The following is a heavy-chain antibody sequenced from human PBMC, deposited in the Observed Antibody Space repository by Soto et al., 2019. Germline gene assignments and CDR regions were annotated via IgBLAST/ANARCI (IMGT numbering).Heavy chain of an antibody. D-gene: IGHD3-9*01. CDR1: GASVSSSGYS. Sequence: QLQLQESGSGLVRPSQTLSLTCAVSGASVSSSGYSWSWIRQPPGKALEWIGYIYHSGSTNYNPSRESRGTMSLDRSKNQFCLKLSSVRAADTAVYYCARAEVLRTGADLTLDGFDVWGQGTKVTVSS. J-gene: IGHJ3*01. CDR2: IYHSGST. CDR3: ARAEVLRTGADLTLDGFDV. V-gene: IGHV4-30-2*01.